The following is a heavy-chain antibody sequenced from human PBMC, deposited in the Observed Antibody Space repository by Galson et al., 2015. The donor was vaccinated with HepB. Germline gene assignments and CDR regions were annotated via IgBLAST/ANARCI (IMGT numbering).Heavy chain of an antibody. CDR1: GFTFSSYS. Sequence: SLRLSCAASGFTFSSYSMNWVRQAPGKGLEWVSSISSSSSYIYYADSVKGRFTISRDNAKNSLYLQMNSLRAEDTAVYYCARDSVCSSTSCYMALVGWGQGTLVTVSS. CDR3: ARDSVCSSTSCYMALVG. V-gene: IGHV3-21*01. CDR2: ISSSSSYI. D-gene: IGHD2-2*02. J-gene: IGHJ4*02.